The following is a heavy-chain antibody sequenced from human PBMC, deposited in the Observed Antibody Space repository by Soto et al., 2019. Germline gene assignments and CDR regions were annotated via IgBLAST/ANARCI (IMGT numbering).Heavy chain of an antibody. V-gene: IGHV4-28*03. CDR3: ARETSTYYVGAFDI. D-gene: IGHD3-10*02. CDR1: GQNIKTNYW. J-gene: IGHJ3*02. Sequence: ASETLSLTCPVSGQNIKTNYWWAWVRQSPGRGLDWIGYIHYSGDTYYNPSLKSRVTLSVDTSKNQFSLKLTSVTAADTAVYYCARETSTYYVGAFDIWGQGTMVTVSS. CDR2: IHYSGDT.